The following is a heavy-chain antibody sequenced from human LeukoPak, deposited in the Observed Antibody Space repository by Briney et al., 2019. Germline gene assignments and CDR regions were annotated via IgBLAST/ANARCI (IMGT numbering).Heavy chain of an antibody. J-gene: IGHJ4*02. CDR2: ISWNSGII. CDR1: GFTFDDYA. CDR3: SKDHRPYYDSSGYYDY. Sequence: GGSLRLSCAASGFTFDDYAMHWVRQVSGKGLEWVSGISWNSGIIGYADSVKGRFTISRDNAKNSLYLQMNSLRAEDMALYYCSKDHRPYYDSSGYYDYWGQGTLVTVSS. V-gene: IGHV3-9*03. D-gene: IGHD3-22*01.